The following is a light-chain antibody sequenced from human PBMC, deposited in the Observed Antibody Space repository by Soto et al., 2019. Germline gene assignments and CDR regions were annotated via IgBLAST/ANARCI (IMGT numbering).Light chain of an antibody. CDR2: GAS. Sequence: IVLTQSPGTLSLSPGERATLSCRASPTVSSSYLTWYQQKPGQAPRLLIYGASSRATGIPDRFSGSGSETDFTLTISRLEPEDFAVYYCQHRKRFGQGTKVEIK. J-gene: IGKJ1*01. CDR3: QHRKR. V-gene: IGKV3-20*01. CDR1: PTVSSSY.